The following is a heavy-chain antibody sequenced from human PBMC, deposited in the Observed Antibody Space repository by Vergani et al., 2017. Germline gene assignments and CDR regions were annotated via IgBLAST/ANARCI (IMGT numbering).Heavy chain of an antibody. D-gene: IGHD3-10*01. CDR3: AKDLEYYYGSGSYYNFPRGYYYYGMDV. V-gene: IGHV4-39*02. CDR1: GGSISSSSYY. Sequence: QLQLQESGPGLVKPSETLSLTCTVSGGSISSSSYYWGWIRQPPGKGLEWIGSIYYSGSTYYNPSLKSRVTISVDTSKNQFSLKLSSVTAADTAVYYCAKDLEYYYGSGSYYNFPRGYYYYGMDVWGQGTTVTVSS. J-gene: IGHJ6*02. CDR2: IYYSGST.